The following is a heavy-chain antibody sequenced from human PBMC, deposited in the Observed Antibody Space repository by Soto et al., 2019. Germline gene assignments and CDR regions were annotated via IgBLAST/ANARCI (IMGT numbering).Heavy chain of an antibody. CDR1: GYTFTSYY. CDR3: AMDDIVVVPAARSYYFDY. D-gene: IGHD2-2*01. J-gene: IGHJ4*02. Sequence: ASVKVSCKASGYTFTSYYMHWVRQAPGQGLEWMGIINPSGGSTSYAQKFQGRVTMTRDTSTSTVYMELSSLRSEDTAVYYCAMDDIVVVPAARSYYFDYWGQGTLVTVSS. V-gene: IGHV1-46*01. CDR2: INPSGGST.